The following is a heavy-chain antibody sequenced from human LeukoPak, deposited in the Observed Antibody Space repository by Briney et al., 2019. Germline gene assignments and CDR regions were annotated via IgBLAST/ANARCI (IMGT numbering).Heavy chain of an antibody. V-gene: IGHV1-18*01. CDR3: ARARSITMIVVVIHPPDY. CDR1: GYTFTSYG. D-gene: IGHD3-22*01. Sequence: ASVKVSCKASGYTFTSYGISWVRQAPGQGLEWMGWISACNGNTNYAQKLQGRVTMTTDTSTSTAYMELRSLRSDDTAVYYCARARSITMIVVVIHPPDYWGQGTLVTVSS. J-gene: IGHJ4*02. CDR2: ISACNGNT.